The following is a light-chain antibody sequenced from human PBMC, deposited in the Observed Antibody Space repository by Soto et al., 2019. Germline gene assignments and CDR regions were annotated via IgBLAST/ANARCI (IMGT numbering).Light chain of an antibody. J-gene: IGLJ1*01. CDR3: AAWDGSLNGHV. V-gene: IGLV1-44*01. CDR1: SSNIGSNT. Sequence: QSVLTQPPSASGTPGQRVTISCSGSSSNIGSNTVHWYQQLPGAAPKLLIYTNSQRPSGVPDRFSASKSGTSASLAISGLQSEDEADYYCAAWDGSLNGHVFGTRTKVTVL. CDR2: TNS.